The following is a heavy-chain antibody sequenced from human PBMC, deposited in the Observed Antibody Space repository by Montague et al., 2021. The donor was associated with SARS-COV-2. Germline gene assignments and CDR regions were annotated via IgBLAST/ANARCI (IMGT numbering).Heavy chain of an antibody. Sequence: SETLSLTCTVSGGSISNRNYYWGWVRQPPGKGLEWIGSMDYVGNPVYKPALRSRGAISLDTSKSQWSLRLRSVTTTDTAVFYCVRGRPGTVFPFSPGAFDSWGHRTPATVSS. CDR3: VRGRPGTVFPFSPGAFDS. CDR2: MDYVGNP. CDR1: GGSISNRNYY. V-gene: IGHV4-39*01. D-gene: IGHD1-7*01. J-gene: IGHJ4*03.